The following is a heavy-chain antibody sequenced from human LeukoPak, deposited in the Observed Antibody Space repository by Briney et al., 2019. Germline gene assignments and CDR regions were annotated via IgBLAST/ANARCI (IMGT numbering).Heavy chain of an antibody. CDR3: ARHLSGVTGYTYGRGIDY. CDR2: IKKDGSER. J-gene: IGHJ4*02. D-gene: IGHD5-18*01. CDR1: GFTFSTYA. V-gene: IGHV3-7*01. Sequence: GGSLRLACAASGFTFSTYAMTWVRQAPGKGLEWVGNIKKDGSERYYVGSVKGRFTISRDNAKTSLYLQMISLRAEDTAVYYCARHLSGVTGYTYGRGIDYWGQGTLVTVSS.